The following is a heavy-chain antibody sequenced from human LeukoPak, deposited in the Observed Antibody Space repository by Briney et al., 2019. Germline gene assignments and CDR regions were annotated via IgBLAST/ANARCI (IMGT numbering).Heavy chain of an antibody. CDR3: ARAHCSSTSCYDSGYYYYYGMDV. J-gene: IGHJ6*02. Sequence: ASVKVSCKASGGTFSSYAISWVRQAPGQGLEWMGGIIPIFGTANYAQKFQGRVTITADESTSTAYMELSSLRSEDTAVYYCARAHCSSTSCYDSGYYYYYGMDVWGQGTTVTVS. CDR2: IIPIFGTA. CDR1: GGTFSSYA. D-gene: IGHD2-2*01. V-gene: IGHV1-69*13.